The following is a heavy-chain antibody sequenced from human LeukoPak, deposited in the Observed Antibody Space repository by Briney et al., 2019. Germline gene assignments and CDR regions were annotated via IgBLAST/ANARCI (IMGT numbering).Heavy chain of an antibody. Sequence: GRSLRLSCAASGFTFDDYAMHWVRQAPGKGLEWVSGISWNSGSIGYADSVKGRFTISRDNAKNSLYLQMDSLRAEDTALYYCAKDNSYGSGGFDAFDIWGQGTMVTVSS. CDR3: AKDNSYGSGGFDAFDI. CDR1: GFTFDDYA. V-gene: IGHV3-9*01. J-gene: IGHJ3*02. CDR2: ISWNSGSI. D-gene: IGHD3-10*01.